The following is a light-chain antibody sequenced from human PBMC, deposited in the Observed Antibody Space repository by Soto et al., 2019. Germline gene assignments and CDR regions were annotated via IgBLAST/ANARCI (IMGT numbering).Light chain of an antibody. CDR3: QQHSNWPLT. V-gene: IGKV3-15*01. J-gene: IGKJ4*01. Sequence: EIVMTQSPATLSVSPGERVTLSCRASQSVSSSLAWYQQKPGQAPRLLIYGASTRATDIPARFSGSGSGTEFTLTISSLQYEDFAVYYCQQHSNWPLTFGGGTKVDIK. CDR1: QSVSSS. CDR2: GAS.